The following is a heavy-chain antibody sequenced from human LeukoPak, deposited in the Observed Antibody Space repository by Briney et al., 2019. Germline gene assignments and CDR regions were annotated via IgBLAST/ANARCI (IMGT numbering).Heavy chain of an antibody. V-gene: IGHV3-23*01. D-gene: IGHD5-24*01. Sequence: GGSLRLSCAASGFTFSSYALSWVRQTPEKGLEWVSAISGSGDSTYYANSVKGRFTISRDNSMNALFLQMNSLRAEDTAVYYCARDNGGYNYDFWGQGTLVTVSS. J-gene: IGHJ4*02. CDR3: ARDNGGYNYDF. CDR2: ISGSGDST. CDR1: GFTFSSYA.